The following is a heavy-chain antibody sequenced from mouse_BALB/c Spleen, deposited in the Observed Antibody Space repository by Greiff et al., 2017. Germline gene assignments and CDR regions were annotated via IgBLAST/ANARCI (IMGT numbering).Heavy chain of an antibody. Sequence: VQLQESGAELVKPGASVKLSCKASGYTFTSYYMYWVKQRPGQGLEWIGEINPSNGGTNFNEKFKSKATLTVDKSSSTAYMQLSSLTSEDSAVYYCTRWGEGYFDVWGAGTTVTVSA. V-gene: IGHV1S81*02. CDR3: TRWGEGYFDV. CDR2: INPSNGGT. CDR1: GYTFTSYY. J-gene: IGHJ1*01.